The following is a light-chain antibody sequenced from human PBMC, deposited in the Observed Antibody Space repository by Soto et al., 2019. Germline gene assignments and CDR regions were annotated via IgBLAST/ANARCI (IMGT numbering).Light chain of an antibody. Sequence: DIQMTQSPSTLSASVGDRVTITCRASQGIGSWLAWYQQKPGKAPKLLIYKASSLESGVPSRVSGSGSGTEFTLTISSLQPDDFASYYCQQCNSYPWTFGQGTKVDIK. CDR2: KAS. CDR1: QGIGSW. CDR3: QQCNSYPWT. V-gene: IGKV1-5*03. J-gene: IGKJ1*01.